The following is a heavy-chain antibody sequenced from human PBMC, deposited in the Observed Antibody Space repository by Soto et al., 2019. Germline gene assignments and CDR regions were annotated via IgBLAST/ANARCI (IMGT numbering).Heavy chain of an antibody. J-gene: IGHJ5*01. CDR3: VRDRALDSSGHWFDS. D-gene: IGHD6-19*01. CDR1: GRPVRSGGYY. V-gene: IGHV4-31*02. CDR2: IYHIGSP. Sequence: SDTLSLTGTCSGRPVRSGGYYWTWIRHLPGKGLEWIGYIYHIGSPSYNPSLKSRLSMSLDTSKNQFSLNLTSVTAADTAIYYCVRDRALDSSGHWFDSWGQGTLVTVSS.